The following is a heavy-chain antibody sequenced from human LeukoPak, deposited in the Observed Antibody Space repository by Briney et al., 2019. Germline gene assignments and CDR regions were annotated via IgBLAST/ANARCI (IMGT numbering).Heavy chain of an antibody. CDR2: IYYSGST. Sequence: YPSETLSLTCTVSGGSISSSSYYWGWLRQPPGKGLEWIGSIYYSGSTYYNPSLKSRVTISVDTSKNQFSLKLSSVTAADTAVYYCARDPLDYDSSGSGDYWGQGTLVTVSS. D-gene: IGHD3-22*01. CDR1: GGSISSSSYY. V-gene: IGHV4-39*07. CDR3: ARDPLDYDSSGSGDY. J-gene: IGHJ4*02.